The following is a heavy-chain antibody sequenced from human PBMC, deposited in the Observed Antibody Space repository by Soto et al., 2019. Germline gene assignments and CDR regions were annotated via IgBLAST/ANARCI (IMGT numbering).Heavy chain of an antibody. CDR2: IKSKTDGGTT. J-gene: IGHJ6*03. V-gene: IGHV3-15*01. Sequence: GGSLRLSCAASGFTFSNAWMSWVRQAPGKGLEWVGRIKSKTDGGTTDYAAPVKGRFTISRDDSKNTLYLQMNSLKTEDTAVYYCTTGVIWFGEGQTNYYMDVWGKGTTVTVSS. D-gene: IGHD3-10*01. CDR3: TTGVIWFGEGQTNYYMDV. CDR1: GFTFSNAW.